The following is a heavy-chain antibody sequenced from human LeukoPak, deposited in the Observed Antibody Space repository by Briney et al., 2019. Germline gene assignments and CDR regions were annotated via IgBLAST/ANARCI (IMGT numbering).Heavy chain of an antibody. J-gene: IGHJ6*02. Sequence: ASVKVSCKVSGYTLTELSMHWVRQAPGKGLEWMGAFDPEDGETIYAQKFQGRVTMTEDTSTDTAYMELSSLRSEDTAVYYCATVGGYCSGGSCYSATADYYYYYGMDVWGQGTTVSVSS. CDR1: GYTLTELS. V-gene: IGHV1-24*01. CDR3: ATVGGYCSGGSCYSATADYYYYYGMDV. D-gene: IGHD2-15*01. CDR2: FDPEDGET.